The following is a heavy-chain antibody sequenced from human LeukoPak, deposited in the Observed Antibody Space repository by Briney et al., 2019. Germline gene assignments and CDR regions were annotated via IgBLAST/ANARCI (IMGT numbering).Heavy chain of an antibody. D-gene: IGHD1-26*01. CDR1: GFTFSSYW. J-gene: IGHJ4*02. CDR3: AKGDWEGYSDY. Sequence: GGSLRLSCAASGFTFSSYWMNWVRQAPGKGLVWVSRIASDGSSTTYADSVKGRFTISRDNSKNTLYLQMNSLRAEDTAVYYCAKGDWEGYSDYWGQGTLVTVSS. V-gene: IGHV3-74*01. CDR2: IASDGSST.